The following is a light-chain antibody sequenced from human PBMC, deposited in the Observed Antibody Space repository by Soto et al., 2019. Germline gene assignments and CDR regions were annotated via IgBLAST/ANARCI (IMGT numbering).Light chain of an antibody. CDR2: DVT. CDR1: SSDVGGYNY. Sequence: QSVLTQPRSVSGSPGQSVTISCTGTSSDVGGYNYVSWYQQHPGKAPKLMIYDVTKRPSGVPDRFSGSKSGNTASLTISGLQAEDEGDYYCSSYAGSSYVFGTGTKVTVL. J-gene: IGLJ1*01. V-gene: IGLV2-11*01. CDR3: SSYAGSSYV.